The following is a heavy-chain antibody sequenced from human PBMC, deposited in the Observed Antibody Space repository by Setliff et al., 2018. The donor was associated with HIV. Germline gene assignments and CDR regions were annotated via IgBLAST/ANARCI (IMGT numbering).Heavy chain of an antibody. CDR3: SRGGGYSSSPSL. V-gene: IGHV4-59*01. Sequence: PSETLFLTCNVSGGSISSYYWNWIRQPPGKGLEWIGYIYYSGNTNYNPSLKSRVIISVDTSKNQFSLKLNSVTAADTAVYYCSRGGGYSSSPSLWGQGTLVTVSS. J-gene: IGHJ4*02. CDR2: IYYSGNT. D-gene: IGHD6-13*01. CDR1: GGSISSYY.